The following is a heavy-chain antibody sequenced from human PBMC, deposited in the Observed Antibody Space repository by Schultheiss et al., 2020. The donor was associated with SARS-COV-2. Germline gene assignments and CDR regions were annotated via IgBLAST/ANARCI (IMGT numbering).Heavy chain of an antibody. V-gene: IGHV3-33*01. CDR1: GFTFSSYG. J-gene: IGHJ4*02. D-gene: IGHD3-10*01. CDR2: IWYDGSNK. CDR3: AREGMVRGPFDY. Sequence: GESLKISCAASGFTFSSYGMHWVRQAPGKGLEWVAVIWYDGSNKYYADSVKGRFTISRDNSKNTLYLQMNSLRAEDTAVYYCAREGMVRGPFDYWGQGTLVTVSS.